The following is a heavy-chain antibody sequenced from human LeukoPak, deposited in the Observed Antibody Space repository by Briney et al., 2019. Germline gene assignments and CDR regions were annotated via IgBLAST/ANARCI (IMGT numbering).Heavy chain of an antibody. CDR1: GGSFSGYY. Sequence: SETLSLTCAVYGGSFSGYYWSWIRQPPGKGLEWIGEINHSGSTNYNPSLKSRVTISVDTSKNQFSLKLSSVTAADTAVYYCAGACPKGVLRFLEWSPRGSYMDVWGKGTTVTVSS. V-gene: IGHV4-34*01. D-gene: IGHD3-3*01. J-gene: IGHJ6*03. CDR3: AGACPKGVLRFLEWSPRGSYMDV. CDR2: INHSGST.